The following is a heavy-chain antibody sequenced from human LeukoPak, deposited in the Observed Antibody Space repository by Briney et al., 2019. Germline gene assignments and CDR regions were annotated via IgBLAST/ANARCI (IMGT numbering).Heavy chain of an antibody. J-gene: IGHJ2*01. D-gene: IGHD2-21*02. CDR3: ARKGAYCGDDCFSEDWYFDL. Sequence: SETLSLTCTVSGGSISSGSYYWSWIRQPAGKGLEWIGRIYTSGSTNYNPSLKSRVTISVDTSKNQFSLKLNSVTAADTAVYYCARKGAYCGDDCFSEDWYFDLWGRGTLVTVSS. CDR1: GGSISSGSYY. CDR2: IYTSGST. V-gene: IGHV4-61*02.